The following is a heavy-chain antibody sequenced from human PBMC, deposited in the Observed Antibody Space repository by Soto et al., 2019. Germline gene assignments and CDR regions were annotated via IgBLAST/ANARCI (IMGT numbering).Heavy chain of an antibody. J-gene: IGHJ4*02. V-gene: IGHV3-23*01. CDR1: GFPFSSYA. CDR3: ARRFRSASFYSDY. Sequence: PGGSLRLSCAASGFPFSSYAMSWVRHAPDKGLEWISGIGFSGDSTYYADSVKGRFTISRDNSKNTLYLQMSSLRAEDTAVYYCARRFRSASFYSDYWGQGTLVTVSS. CDR2: IGFSGDST.